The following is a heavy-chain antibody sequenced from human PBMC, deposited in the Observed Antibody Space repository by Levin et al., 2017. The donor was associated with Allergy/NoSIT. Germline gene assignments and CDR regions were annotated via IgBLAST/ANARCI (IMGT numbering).Heavy chain of an antibody. CDR1: GYTLTSYD. CDR3: ARGTNIYYDFWSGYSPMDV. D-gene: IGHD3-3*01. Sequence: ASVKVSCKASGYTLTSYDINWVRQATGQGLEWMGWMNPNSGNTGYAQKFQGRVTMTRNTSISTAYMELSSLKSEDTAVYYCARGTNIYYDFWSGYSPMDVWGQGTTVTVSS. V-gene: IGHV1-8*01. CDR2: MNPNSGNT. J-gene: IGHJ6*02.